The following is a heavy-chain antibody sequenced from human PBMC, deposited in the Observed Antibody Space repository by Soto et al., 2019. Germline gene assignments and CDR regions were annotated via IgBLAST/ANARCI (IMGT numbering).Heavy chain of an antibody. J-gene: IGHJ6*02. CDR3: ARRLELPLGASLYYYGMDV. V-gene: IGHV3-74*01. CDR2: IDDDGSST. D-gene: IGHD1-7*01. CDR1: GFDFSTHW. Sequence: PGGSLRLSCAASGFDFSTHWMHWVRQAPGKGLEWVSRIDDDGSSTRYADSVKGRFTISRDNAKNIVYLEMTSLRTEDTAVYFCARRLELPLGASLYYYGMDVWVQGTTVTVSS.